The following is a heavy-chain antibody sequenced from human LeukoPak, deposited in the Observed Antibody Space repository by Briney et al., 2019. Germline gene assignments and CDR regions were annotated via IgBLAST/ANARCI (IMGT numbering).Heavy chain of an antibody. CDR3: ARYGSGSYRQFDF. CDR1: GGSISSNY. Sequence: SETLSLTCTVSGGSISSNYWSWIRQPPGKGLEWIGYIYSSGSTNYNPSLKGRVTMSLDTSKNQFSLKLSSVTAADTAVYYCARYGSGSYRQFDFWGQGTLATVSS. V-gene: IGHV4-59*01. CDR2: IYSSGST. J-gene: IGHJ4*02. D-gene: IGHD3-10*01.